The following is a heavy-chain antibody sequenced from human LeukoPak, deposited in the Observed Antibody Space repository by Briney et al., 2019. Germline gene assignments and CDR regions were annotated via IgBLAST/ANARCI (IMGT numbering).Heavy chain of an antibody. CDR1: GGSISSYY. V-gene: IGHV4-59*08. J-gene: IGHJ4*02. CDR2: IYNSGST. D-gene: IGHD5-18*01. CDR3: ARQAYSYGYWDY. Sequence: SETLSLTCTVSGGSISSYYWSWIRQPPGKGLEWIGYIYNSGSTNYNPSLKSRVTISVDTSKNQFSLKLISVTAADTAVYYCARQAYSYGYWDYWGQGTLVTVS.